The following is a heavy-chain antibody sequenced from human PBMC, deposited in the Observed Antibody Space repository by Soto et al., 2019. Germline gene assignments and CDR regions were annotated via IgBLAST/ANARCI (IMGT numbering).Heavy chain of an antibody. CDR1: GFTFSSYG. J-gene: IGHJ4*02. D-gene: IGHD2-8*01. CDR3: AKLRDFVVLPAGILDY. Sequence: EVQLLESGGGLVQPGGSLRLTCAASGFTFSSYGISWIRLSPGKGLEWVSVISGGGDTTYYTPSVKCRFTISRDDFRNTLYLQMNSLRTEDTAIYYCAKLRDFVVLPAGILDYWGPGTLVTVSS. CDR2: ISGGGDTT. V-gene: IGHV3-23*01.